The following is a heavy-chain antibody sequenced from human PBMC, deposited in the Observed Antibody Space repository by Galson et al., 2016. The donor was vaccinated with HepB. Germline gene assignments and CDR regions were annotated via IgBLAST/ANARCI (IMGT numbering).Heavy chain of an antibody. CDR3: VKDSGWEHER. V-gene: IGHV3-23*01. D-gene: IGHD3-22*01. J-gene: IGHJ4*02. CDR1: GFTFSSYG. Sequence: SLRLSCAASGFTFSSYGMSWVRQAPGKGLEWVLGISGGSGSTYYADSVKGRFTISRDNSTNTLYLQMNSLRVEDTAVYYFVKDSGWEHERWGQGTLVTVS. CDR2: ISGGSGST.